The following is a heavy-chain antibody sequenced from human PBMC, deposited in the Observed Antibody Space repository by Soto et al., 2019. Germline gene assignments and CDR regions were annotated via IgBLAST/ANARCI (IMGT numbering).Heavy chain of an antibody. CDR1: GFTFSSYA. J-gene: IGHJ6*04. D-gene: IGHD3-16*01. CDR2: ISYDGSNK. V-gene: IGHV3-30-3*01. Sequence: ESGGGVVQPGRSLRLSCAASGFTFSSYAMHWVRQAPGKGLEWVAVISYDGSNKYYADSVKGRFTISRDNSKNTLYLQMNSLRAEDTAVYYCARGGGSYYYYYGMDVWGKGTTVTVSS. CDR3: ARGGGSYYYYYGMDV.